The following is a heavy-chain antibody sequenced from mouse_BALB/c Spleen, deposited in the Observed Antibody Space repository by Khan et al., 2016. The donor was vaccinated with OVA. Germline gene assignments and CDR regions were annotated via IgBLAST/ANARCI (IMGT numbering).Heavy chain of an antibody. D-gene: IGHD2-12*01. J-gene: IGHJ3*01. V-gene: IGHV1-7*01. CDR1: GYTFTTYW. Sequence: VELVESGAELAKPGASLEMSCKASGYTFTTYWIHWVKQRPGQGLEWIGYIDPSTGYTEYNQKLKDKATLTANKSSSPAYKQLLSLTSDDSAVYYCTRRGLYCIFTYWGQGTLVTVSS. CDR2: IDPSTGYT. CDR3: TRRGLYCIFTY.